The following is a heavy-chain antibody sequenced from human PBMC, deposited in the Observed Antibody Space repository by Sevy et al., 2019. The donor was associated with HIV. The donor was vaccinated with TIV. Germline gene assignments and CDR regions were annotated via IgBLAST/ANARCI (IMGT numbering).Heavy chain of an antibody. J-gene: IGHJ6*02. D-gene: IGHD3-9*01. V-gene: IGHV3-30*18. Sequence: GGSLRLSCVASGFTFSTHGMHWDRQAPGKGLEWVAVISYHGRNKFYGDSVEGRFTISRDNSKKTLYLQMNSLRTEDTAVYYCAKDFTGYNGMDVWGQGTMVTVSS. CDR3: AKDFTGYNGMDV. CDR1: GFTFSTHG. CDR2: ISYHGRNK.